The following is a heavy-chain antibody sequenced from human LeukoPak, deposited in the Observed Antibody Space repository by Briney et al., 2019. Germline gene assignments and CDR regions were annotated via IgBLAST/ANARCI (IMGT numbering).Heavy chain of an antibody. V-gene: IGHV4-59*01. D-gene: IGHD3-3*01. J-gene: IGHJ5*02. CDR1: GGSISSYY. CDR3: ARERYYTSASYNWFDP. CDR2: IYNSGST. Sequence: SETLSLTCTVSGGSISSYYWSWIRQPPGKGLEWIGYIYNSGSTNYNPSLKSRVTISVDTSKNQFSLKLSSVTAADTAVYYCARERYYTSASYNWFDPWGQGTLVTVSS.